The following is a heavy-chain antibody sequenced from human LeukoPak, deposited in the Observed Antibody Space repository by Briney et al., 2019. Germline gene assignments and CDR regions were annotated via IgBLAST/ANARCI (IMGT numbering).Heavy chain of an antibody. J-gene: IGHJ4*02. CDR2: ISTSGGST. V-gene: IGHV3-64D*06. D-gene: IGHD2-8*01. Sequence: GGSLRLSCSASGFTLGGYAMHWVRQAPGKGLEYVSAISTSGGSTYYADSVKGRFTISRDNSKNTLYLQMSSLRVEDTAVYYCAKYPRCTSGVCPSYYFDYWGQGTLVTVSS. CDR1: GFTLGGYA. CDR3: AKYPRCTSGVCPSYYFDY.